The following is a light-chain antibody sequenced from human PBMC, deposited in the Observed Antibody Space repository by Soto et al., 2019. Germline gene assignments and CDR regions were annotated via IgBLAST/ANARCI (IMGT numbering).Light chain of an antibody. Sequence: DIQMTQSPSTLSASVGDRVTITCRASQSISSWLSWYQQKPGKAPKLVIYKAYSLKSGVPSRFRGSGSGTEVTLTISSQQPDDFETYYCQQYNSYSYTFGQGTKLEIK. V-gene: IGKV1-5*03. J-gene: IGKJ2*01. CDR1: QSISSW. CDR3: QQYNSYSYT. CDR2: KAY.